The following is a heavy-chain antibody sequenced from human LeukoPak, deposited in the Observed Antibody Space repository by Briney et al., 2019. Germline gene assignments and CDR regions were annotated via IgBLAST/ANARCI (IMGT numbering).Heavy chain of an antibody. V-gene: IGHV5-51*01. CDR3: ARSEWELPDDAFDI. Sequence: GESLRISCKGSGYTFSSYWIGWVRQMPGKGLEWMGIIYPGDSDTRYSPSFQGQVTISADKSISTAYLQWSSLKASDTAMYYCARSEWELPDDAFDIWGQGTMVTVSS. D-gene: IGHD1-26*01. CDR1: GYTFSSYW. J-gene: IGHJ3*02. CDR2: IYPGDSDT.